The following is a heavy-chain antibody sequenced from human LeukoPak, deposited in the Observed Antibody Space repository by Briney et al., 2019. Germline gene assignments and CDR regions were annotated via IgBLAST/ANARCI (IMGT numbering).Heavy chain of an antibody. CDR3: AKVRPFFPAATLFDY. D-gene: IGHD2-2*01. CDR2: ISGSGGST. CDR1: GFTFSSYA. Sequence: PGGSLRLSCAASGFTFSSYAMSWVRQAPGKGLEWVSAISGSGGSTYYADSVKGRFTISRDNSKNTLYLQMNGLRAEDTAVYYCAKVRPFFPAATLFDYWGQGTLVTVSS. V-gene: IGHV3-23*01. J-gene: IGHJ4*02.